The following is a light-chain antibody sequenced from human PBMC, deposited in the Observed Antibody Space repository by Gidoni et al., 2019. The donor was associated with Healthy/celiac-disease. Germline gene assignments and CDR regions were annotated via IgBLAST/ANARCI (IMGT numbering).Light chain of an antibody. Sequence: SYLLTQPPSVSVAPGKTARITCGGNNIGSKSVHLYQQKPGQAPVLVIYYDSDRPSGIPERVSGSNSGNTATLTISRVEAGDEADYYCQVWDSSSDRVFGGGTKLTVL. CDR1: NIGSKS. V-gene: IGLV3-21*04. CDR2: YDS. J-gene: IGLJ2*01. CDR3: QVWDSSSDRV.